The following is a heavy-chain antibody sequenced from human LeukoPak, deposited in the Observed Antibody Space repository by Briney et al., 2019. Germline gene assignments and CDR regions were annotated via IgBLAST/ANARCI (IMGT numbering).Heavy chain of an antibody. CDR1: GFTFSSYW. V-gene: IGHV3-7*01. CDR2: IKQDGSEK. CDR3: AKRGVVIRVILVGFHKEAYYFDS. J-gene: IGHJ4*02. Sequence: GGSLRLSCAASGFTFSSYWMSWVRQAPGKGLEWVANIKQDGSEKYYVDSVKGRFTISRDNAKNSLYLQMNSLRAEDTAVYYCAKRGVVIRVILVGFHKEAYYFDSWGQGALVTVSS. D-gene: IGHD3-22*01.